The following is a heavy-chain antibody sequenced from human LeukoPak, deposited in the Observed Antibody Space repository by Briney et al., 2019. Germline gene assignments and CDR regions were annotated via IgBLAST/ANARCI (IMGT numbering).Heavy chain of an antibody. CDR1: GGPISSSSYY. J-gene: IGHJ4*02. Sequence: SETLSLTCTVSGGPISSSSYYWGWIRQPPGKGLEWIGSIYYSGSTYYNPSLKSRVTISVDTSKHQFSLKLSSVTAADTAVYYCARGGMAWFGELSPFDYWGQGTLVTVSS. D-gene: IGHD3-10*01. CDR3: ARGGMAWFGELSPFDY. CDR2: IYYSGST. V-gene: IGHV4-39*07.